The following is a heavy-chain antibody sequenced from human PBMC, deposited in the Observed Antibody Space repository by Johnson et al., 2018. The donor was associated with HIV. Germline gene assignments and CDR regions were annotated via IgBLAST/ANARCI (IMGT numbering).Heavy chain of an antibody. CDR2: ISWNSGSI. V-gene: IGHV3-9*01. J-gene: IGHJ3*01. CDR1: GFTFSSYA. CDR3: AKDI. Sequence: VQLVESGGGVVQPGRSLRLSCAASGFTFSSYAMHWVRQAPGKGLEWVSGISWNSGSIGYADSVKGRFTISRDNAKNSLYLQMNSLRAEDTALYYCAKDIWGQGTMVTVSS.